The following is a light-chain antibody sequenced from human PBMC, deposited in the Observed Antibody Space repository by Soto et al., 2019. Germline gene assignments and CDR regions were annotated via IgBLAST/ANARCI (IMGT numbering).Light chain of an antibody. CDR3: QQYYT. CDR2: GAS. Sequence: EVVMTQSPATLYVSPGERVTLSCRASQAVGYNLAWYQHKPGQATRLLIYGASTRVTGIPTRFSGSGSGTEFTLTISSLQSEDFAIYYCQQYYTFGQGTKLEIK. CDR1: QAVGYN. J-gene: IGKJ2*01. V-gene: IGKV3-15*01.